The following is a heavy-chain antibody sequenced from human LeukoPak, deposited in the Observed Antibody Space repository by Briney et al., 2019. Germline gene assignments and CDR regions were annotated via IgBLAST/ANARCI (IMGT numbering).Heavy chain of an antibody. CDR2: IRSKAYGETA. D-gene: IGHD1-1*01. Sequence: GGSLRLSCTASGCTFGDYAMSWIRQAPGKGLEWVGFIRSKAYGETADYAASVKGRFTISRDDSKAIAYLQMNSLKTEDTAVYHCTRDRGAYNLYDYWGQGTLVTVSS. CDR3: TRDRGAYNLYDY. V-gene: IGHV3-49*03. J-gene: IGHJ4*02. CDR1: GCTFGDYA.